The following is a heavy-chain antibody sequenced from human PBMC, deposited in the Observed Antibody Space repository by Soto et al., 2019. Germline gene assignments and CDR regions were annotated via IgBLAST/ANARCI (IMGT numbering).Heavy chain of an antibody. Sequence: EVQLVESGGGLVKPGGSLRLSCAASGFTFSSYSMNWVRQAPGKGLEWVSSISSSSSYIYYADSVKGRFTISRDNAENSLYLQKNRMRGEDTAVYYCARDQPGYSYGYGLGYWGQGTLVTVSS. CDR2: ISSSSSYI. J-gene: IGHJ4*02. D-gene: IGHD5-18*01. CDR1: GFTFSSYS. CDR3: ARDQPGYSYGYGLGY. V-gene: IGHV3-21*01.